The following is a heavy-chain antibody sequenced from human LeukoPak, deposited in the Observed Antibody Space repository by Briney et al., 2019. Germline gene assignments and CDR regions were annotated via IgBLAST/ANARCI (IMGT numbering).Heavy chain of an antibody. CDR1: GFTFSHYT. CDR3: AREARYCSSSSCDYFDY. D-gene: IGHD2-2*01. CDR2: ISGGSTYI. V-gene: IGHV3-21*06. J-gene: IGHJ4*02. Sequence: GGSLRLSCAASGFTFSHYTMNWIRQAPGKGLEWVASISGGSTYIFYSPSVGGRVYPGSRGGRRFTVSRDDAKNTLFLQMNSLSAEDAAVYYCAREARYCSSSSCDYFDYWGQGTLVTVSS.